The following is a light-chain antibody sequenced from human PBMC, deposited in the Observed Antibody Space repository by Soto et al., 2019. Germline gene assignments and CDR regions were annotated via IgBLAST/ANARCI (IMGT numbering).Light chain of an antibody. J-gene: IGKJ5*01. CDR1: QDINTY. Sequence: DIQLTQSPSFLSASVGDRVTITCRASQDINTYLAWYQQKPGTAPKLLIFAASTLQNGVPSRFSGSGSGTDITVTITILQPEDFATYYCQQRKSYPITFGQGTRLEIK. CDR3: QQRKSYPIT. CDR2: AAS. V-gene: IGKV1-9*01.